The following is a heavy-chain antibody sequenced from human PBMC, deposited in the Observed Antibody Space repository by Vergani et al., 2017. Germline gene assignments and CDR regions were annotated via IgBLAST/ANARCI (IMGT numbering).Heavy chain of an antibody. V-gene: IGHV4-38-2*01. CDR2: IYHSGST. CDR1: GYSISSGYY. CDR3: ASQDIVATNFDY. Sequence: QVQLQESGPGLVKPSETLSLTCAVSGYSISSGYYWGWIRQPPGKGLEWIGSIYHSGSTYYNPSLKSRVTISVDTSKNQFSLKLSSVTAAATAVYYCASQDIVATNFDYWGQGTLVTVSS. D-gene: IGHD5-12*01. J-gene: IGHJ4*02.